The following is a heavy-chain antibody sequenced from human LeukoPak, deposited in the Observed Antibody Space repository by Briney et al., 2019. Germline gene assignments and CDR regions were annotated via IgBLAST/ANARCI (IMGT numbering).Heavy chain of an antibody. D-gene: IGHD3-22*01. CDR3: TTDPLSRITYYYDSSGYYYFDY. Sequence: PGGSLRLSCAASGFTFSSYWMSWVRQAPGKGLEWVGRIKSKTDGGTTDYAAPVKGRFTISRDDSKNTLYLQMNSLKTEDTAVYYCTTDPLSRITYYYDSSGYYYFDYWGQGTLVTVSS. CDR1: GFTFSSYW. CDR2: IKSKTDGGTT. J-gene: IGHJ4*02. V-gene: IGHV3-15*01.